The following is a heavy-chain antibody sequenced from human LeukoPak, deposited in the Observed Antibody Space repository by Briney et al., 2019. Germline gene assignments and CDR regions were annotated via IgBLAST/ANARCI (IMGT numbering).Heavy chain of an antibody. J-gene: IGHJ5*02. V-gene: IGHV1-2*02. CDR1: GYTFTGYS. Sequence: ASVKVSCKASGYTFTGYSMHWVRQAPGQGLEWVGWISPNSGDTKYAQRFQGRVTMTRDTSLNTAYMDLSRLTSDDTAVYYCARHKGATGLFDPWGQGTLVAVSS. CDR2: ISPNSGDT. CDR3: ARHKGATGLFDP. D-gene: IGHD1-26*01.